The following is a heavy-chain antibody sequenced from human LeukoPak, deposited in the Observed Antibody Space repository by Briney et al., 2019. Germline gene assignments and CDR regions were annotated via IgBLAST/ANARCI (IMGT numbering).Heavy chain of an antibody. V-gene: IGHV3-30*03. CDR3: ARDLIPFDLGCFDS. J-gene: IGHJ4*02. CDR1: GFTFSTYA. Sequence: GGSLRLSCTASGFTFSTYAMSWVRQAPGKGLEWLAVISYDGDNKYYADSVRGRFTISRDDSKNTLFLQMNSLRGEDTAVYYCARDLIPFDLGCFDSWGQGALVTVSS. CDR2: ISYDGDNK. D-gene: IGHD3-9*01.